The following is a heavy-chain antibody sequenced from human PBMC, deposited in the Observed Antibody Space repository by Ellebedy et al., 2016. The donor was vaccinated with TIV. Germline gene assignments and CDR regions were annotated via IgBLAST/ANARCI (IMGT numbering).Heavy chain of an antibody. D-gene: IGHD5-24*01. CDR3: ARAGGYNSPMGY. Sequence: SETLSLXXTVSGGSISSYYWNWIRQPPGKGLEWIGYIYYSETTNYNPSLKSRVTISVDTSKNQFSLILNSVTAADTAVYFCARAGGYNSPMGYWGQGTLVTVSS. CDR1: GGSISSYY. CDR2: IYYSETT. V-gene: IGHV4-59*01. J-gene: IGHJ4*02.